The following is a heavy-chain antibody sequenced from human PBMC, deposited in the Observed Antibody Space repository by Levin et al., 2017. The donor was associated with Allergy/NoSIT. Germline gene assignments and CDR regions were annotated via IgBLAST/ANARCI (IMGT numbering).Heavy chain of an antibody. CDR3: TTVTSVDAHLDV. CDR2: IKTKTEGGST. J-gene: IGHJ6*02. Sequence: SCTASGFTFSSAWMNWVRQAPGKGLEWVARIKTKTEGGSTDYAAPVKGRFTISRDDSRNTLYLRMDSLKTEDTALYYCTTVTSVDAHLDVWGQGTTVTVSS. D-gene: IGHD5-12*01. V-gene: IGHV3-15*01. CDR1: GFTFSSAW.